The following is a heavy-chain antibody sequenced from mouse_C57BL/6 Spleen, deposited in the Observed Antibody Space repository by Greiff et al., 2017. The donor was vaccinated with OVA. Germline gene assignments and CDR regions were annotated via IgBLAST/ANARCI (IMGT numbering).Heavy chain of an antibody. CDR2: IDPSDSYT. Sequence: QVQLQQPGAELVMPGASVKLSCKASGYTFTSYWMHWVKQRPGQGLEWIGEIDPSDSYTNYNQKFKGKSTLTVDKSSSTAYMQLSSLTSEDSAVYYWARRTESSWFAYWGQGTLVTVSA. V-gene: IGHV1-69*01. CDR1: GYTFTSYW. J-gene: IGHJ3*01. CDR3: ARRTESSWFAY.